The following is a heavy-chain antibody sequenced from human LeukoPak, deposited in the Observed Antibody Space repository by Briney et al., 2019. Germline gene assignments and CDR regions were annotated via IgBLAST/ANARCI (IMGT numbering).Heavy chain of an antibody. Sequence: GGSLRLSCAASGFTFSDYYMSWVRQAPGKGLEWVSYISSSGSTIYYADSVKGRFTISRDTAKNSLYLQMNSLRAEDTAVYDCARLVVVVAATGDYDAFDIWGQGTMVTVSS. CDR2: ISSSGSTI. CDR3: ARLVVVVAATGDYDAFDI. V-gene: IGHV3-11*01. D-gene: IGHD2-15*01. CDR1: GFTFSDYY. J-gene: IGHJ3*02.